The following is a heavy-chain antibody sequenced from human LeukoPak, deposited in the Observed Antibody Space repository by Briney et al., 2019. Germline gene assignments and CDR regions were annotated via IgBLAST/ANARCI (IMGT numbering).Heavy chain of an antibody. Sequence: GGSLRLSCAASGFTFSSYAMSWVRQAPGKGLEWVSAISGSGGSTYYADSVKGRFTISRDNSKNTLYLQMNSLRAEDTAVYYCAKDQHYCSSTSCPPFDPWGQGTLVTVSS. J-gene: IGHJ5*02. CDR2: ISGSGGST. D-gene: IGHD2-2*01. CDR1: GFTFSSYA. V-gene: IGHV3-23*01. CDR3: AKDQHYCSSTSCPPFDP.